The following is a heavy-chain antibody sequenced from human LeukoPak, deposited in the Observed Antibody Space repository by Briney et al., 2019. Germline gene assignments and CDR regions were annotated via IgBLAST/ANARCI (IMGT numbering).Heavy chain of an antibody. J-gene: IGHJ4*02. D-gene: IGHD1-26*01. CDR1: GGSISSYY. Sequence: SETLSLTCTVSGGSISSYYWSWIRQPPGKGLEWIGYIHYSGSTHYNPSLKSRVTISVDTSKNQVSLKLRSVTAADTAVYYCARVVGASRFDYWGQGTLVTVSS. CDR3: ARVVGASRFDY. V-gene: IGHV4-59*01. CDR2: IHYSGST.